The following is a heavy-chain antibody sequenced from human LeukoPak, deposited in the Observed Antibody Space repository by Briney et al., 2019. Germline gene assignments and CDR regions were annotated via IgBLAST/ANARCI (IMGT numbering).Heavy chain of an antibody. Sequence: SETLSLTCTVSGYSISSGYYWGWIRQPPGKGLEWIGSIYHSGSTYYNPSLKSRVTISVDTSKNQLSLKLSSVTAADTAVYYCARATYYYDSSGYWTLEFDFDIWGQGTMVTVSS. V-gene: IGHV4-38-2*02. J-gene: IGHJ3*02. CDR3: ARATYYYDSSGYWTLEFDFDI. CDR2: IYHSGST. CDR1: GYSISSGYY. D-gene: IGHD3-22*01.